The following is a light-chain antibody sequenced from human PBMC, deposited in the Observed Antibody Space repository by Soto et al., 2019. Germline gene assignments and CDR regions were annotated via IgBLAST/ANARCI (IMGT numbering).Light chain of an antibody. CDR2: DAS. CDR3: QQYDSLPLS. CDR1: QDITNY. Sequence: DIQMTQSPSSLSASVGDRVTITCQASQDITNYLSWYQQKPGKAPKLLIYDASYLQTGVPSRFSGSGSATDFTFTISSLEPEDIATYYCQQYDSLPLSFGGGTKVEIK. J-gene: IGKJ4*01. V-gene: IGKV1-33*01.